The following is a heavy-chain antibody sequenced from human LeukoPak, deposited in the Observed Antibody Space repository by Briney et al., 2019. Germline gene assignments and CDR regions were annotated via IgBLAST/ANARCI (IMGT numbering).Heavy chain of an antibody. Sequence: ASVNVSCKASVYTFSSYDINGVRQATGQGLEWMGWMNPNSGNTAYAQKFQGRVTMSRDTSISTAYMELSSLRSEDTAVYYCARLPKYSRPLDYWGQGTLVTVSS. CDR2: MNPNSGNT. CDR3: ARLPKYSRPLDY. D-gene: IGHD6-6*01. CDR1: VYTFSSYD. V-gene: IGHV1-8*02. J-gene: IGHJ4*02.